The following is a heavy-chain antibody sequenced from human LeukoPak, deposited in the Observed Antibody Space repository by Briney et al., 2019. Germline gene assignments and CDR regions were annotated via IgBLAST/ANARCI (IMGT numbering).Heavy chain of an antibody. CDR1: GGSFSGYY. V-gene: IGHV4-34*01. Sequence: SETLSLTCAVYGGSFSGYYWSCIRQPPGKGREWMGEINHSGSTNYNPSLKSLVTISVDTSKNQFSLKLSSVPAADTAVYYCAIHIVVVPAAKKKNWFDPWGQGTLVTVSS. J-gene: IGHJ5*02. D-gene: IGHD2-2*01. CDR3: AIHIVVVPAAKKKNWFDP. CDR2: INHSGST.